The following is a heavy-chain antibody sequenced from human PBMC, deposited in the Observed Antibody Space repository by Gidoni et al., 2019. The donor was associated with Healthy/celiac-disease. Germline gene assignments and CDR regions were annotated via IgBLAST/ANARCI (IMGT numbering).Heavy chain of an antibody. J-gene: IGHJ4*02. V-gene: IGHV4-31*03. CDR3: ARSWDYYGSGSSYFDY. CDR2: IYYSWST. Sequence: QVQLQESGPGLVKPSRTLSLTCTVSGGAISSGGYYWSWIRQPPGKGLEWIGYIYYSWSTYYNPSLKSRVTISLDTSKNQFALKLSSVTAADTSVYYCARSWDYYGSGSSYFDYWGQGTLVTVSS. D-gene: IGHD3-10*01. CDR1: GGAISSGGYY.